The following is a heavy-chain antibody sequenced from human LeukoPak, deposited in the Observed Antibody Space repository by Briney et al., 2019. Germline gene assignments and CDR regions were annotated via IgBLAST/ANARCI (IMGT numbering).Heavy chain of an antibody. CDR3: ASGPGYSSSWYGY. V-gene: IGHV4-59*01. D-gene: IGHD6-13*01. J-gene: IGHJ4*02. Sequence: SETLSLTCTVSGGSINSYYWIWIRQPPGKGREWMGYIYYSGSTNYNPSLKSRVTISVDPSKNQFVVKLSSVTAADTVVYCCASGPGYSSSWYGYWGQGTLVTVSS. CDR2: IYYSGST. CDR1: GGSINSYY.